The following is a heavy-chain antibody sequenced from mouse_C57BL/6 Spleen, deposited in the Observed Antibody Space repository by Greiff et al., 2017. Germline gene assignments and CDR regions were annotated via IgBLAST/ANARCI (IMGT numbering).Heavy chain of an antibody. CDR1: GFTFSSYT. J-gene: IGHJ2*01. CDR3: AREGNFDY. V-gene: IGHV5-9*01. Sequence: EVQGVESGGGLVKPGGSLKLSCAASGFTFSSYTMSWVRQTPEKRLEWVATISGGGGNTYYPDSVKGRFTISRDNAKNTLYLQMSSLRSEDTALYYCAREGNFDYWGQGTTLTVSS. CDR2: ISGGGGNT.